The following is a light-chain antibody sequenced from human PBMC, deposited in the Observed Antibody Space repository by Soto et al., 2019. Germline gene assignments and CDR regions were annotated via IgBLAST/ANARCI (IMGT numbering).Light chain of an antibody. Sequence: DIVLTQSPGTLSLSPGERATLSCRASQSVSNNYLAWYQQKPGQAPRLLIYAASSRATGIPDRFSASGSGTDFTLTISRLEPEDFAVYYCQQYVSSFTFGPGTKVDIK. CDR1: QSVSNNY. V-gene: IGKV3-20*01. CDR2: AAS. CDR3: QQYVSSFT. J-gene: IGKJ3*01.